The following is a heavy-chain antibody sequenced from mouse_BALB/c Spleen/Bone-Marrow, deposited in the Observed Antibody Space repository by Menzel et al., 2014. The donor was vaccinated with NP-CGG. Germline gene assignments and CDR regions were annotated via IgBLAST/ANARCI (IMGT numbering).Heavy chain of an antibody. D-gene: IGHD2-14*01. Sequence: DVQLVESGGGLVEPGGSLKLSCAASGFTFIAYTMSWVRQTPEKRLEWVAYINNGGGSTYYPDTVKGRFTISRDNAKNPLYLQMSSLKSEDTAMYYCARHGEERPVLAMDYWGQGTSVTVSS. J-gene: IGHJ4*01. V-gene: IGHV5-12-2*01. CDR3: ARHGEERPVLAMDY. CDR1: GFTFIAYT. CDR2: INNGGGST.